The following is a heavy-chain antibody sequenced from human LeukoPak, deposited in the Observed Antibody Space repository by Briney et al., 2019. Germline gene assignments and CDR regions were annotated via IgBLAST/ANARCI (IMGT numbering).Heavy chain of an antibody. CDR2: ISSRSSNK. CDR1: GFTFGNFW. Sequence: GGSLRLSCAASGFTFGNFWMHWVRQAPGKGLVWVSYISSRSSNKYYADSVKGRFTISRDNAKNSLYLQMSSLRAEDTAIYYCAREGWDLNALDIWGQGTMVTVSP. V-gene: IGHV3-48*04. D-gene: IGHD1-26*01. J-gene: IGHJ3*02. CDR3: AREGWDLNALDI.